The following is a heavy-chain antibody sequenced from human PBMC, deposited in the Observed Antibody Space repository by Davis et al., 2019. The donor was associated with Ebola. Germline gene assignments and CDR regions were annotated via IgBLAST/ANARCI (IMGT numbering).Heavy chain of an antibody. D-gene: IGHD3-22*01. CDR3: AKGLMVAVVIPEYNDY. J-gene: IGHJ4*02. CDR1: GFTFSSYW. CDR2: ISGSGGST. Sequence: PGGSLRLSCAASGFTFSSYWMSWVRQAPGKGLEWVSAISGSGGSTYYADSVKGRFTISRDNSKNTLYLQMNSLRAEDTAVYYCAKGLMVAVVIPEYNDYWGQGTLVTVSS. V-gene: IGHV3-23*01.